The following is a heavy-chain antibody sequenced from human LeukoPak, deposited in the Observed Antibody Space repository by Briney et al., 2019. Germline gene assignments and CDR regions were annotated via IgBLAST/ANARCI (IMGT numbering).Heavy chain of an antibody. CDR3: ARGRRVVVVAAPYYYYYMDV. CDR2: INHSGST. J-gene: IGHJ6*03. Sequence: SETLSLTCAVSGGSISSSNWWSWVRQPPGKGLEWIGEINHSGSTNYNPSLKSRVTISVDTSKNQFSLKLSSVTAADTAVYYCARGRRVVVVAAPYYYYYMDVWGKGTTVTVSS. V-gene: IGHV4-4*02. D-gene: IGHD2-15*01. CDR1: GGSISSSNW.